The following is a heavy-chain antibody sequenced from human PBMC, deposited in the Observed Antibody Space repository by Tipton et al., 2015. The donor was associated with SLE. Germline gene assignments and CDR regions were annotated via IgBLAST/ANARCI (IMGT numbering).Heavy chain of an antibody. D-gene: IGHD2-15*01. V-gene: IGHV4-59*01. CDR1: GGSISNFY. Sequence: TLSLTCTVSGGSISNFYWSWIRQPPGKGLEWIGYIHSSGTTNYNASLKTRLTISVDTSKNQFSLKLNSMTAADTAVYYCARGGWSLGYWGQETRVTVSS. CDR3: ARGGWSLGY. J-gene: IGHJ4*02. CDR2: IHSSGTT.